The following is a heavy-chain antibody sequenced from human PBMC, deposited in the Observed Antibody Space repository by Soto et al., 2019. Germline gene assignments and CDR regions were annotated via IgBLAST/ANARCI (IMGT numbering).Heavy chain of an antibody. CDR2: IIPIFGTA. CDR3: ARGIPDTPYYGSGSPSYGMDV. V-gene: IGHV1-69*13. D-gene: IGHD3-10*01. J-gene: IGHJ6*02. CDR1: GGTFSSYA. Sequence: SVKVSCKASGGTFSSYAISWVRQAPGQGLEWMGGIIPIFGTANYAQKFQGRVTITADESTSTAYMELSSLRSEDTAVYYCARGIPDTPYYGSGSPSYGMDVWGQGTTVTVSS.